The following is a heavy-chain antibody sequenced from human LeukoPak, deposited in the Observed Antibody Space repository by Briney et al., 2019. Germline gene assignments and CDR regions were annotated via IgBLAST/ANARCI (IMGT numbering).Heavy chain of an antibody. CDR1: AFTLSSYG. Sequence: PGRSLRLSCAASAFTLSSYGMHWVRQAPGKGLEWEAVISYVGSNKYYADSVKGRFTISTDNSKNTLYLQMNSLRAEDTAVFYCAKDHAYYYYDSSGYYDYWGQGTLVTVSS. J-gene: IGHJ4*02. CDR2: ISYVGSNK. D-gene: IGHD3-22*01. V-gene: IGHV3-30*18. CDR3: AKDHAYYYYDSSGYYDY.